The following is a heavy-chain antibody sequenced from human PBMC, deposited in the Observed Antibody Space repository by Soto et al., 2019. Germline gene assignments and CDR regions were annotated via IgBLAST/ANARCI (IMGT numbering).Heavy chain of an antibody. CDR2: INPSGGST. Sequence: ASVKVSCKSSGYTFTSYYMHWVRQAPGQGLEWMGIINPSGGSTSYAQKFQGRVTMTRDTSTSTVYMELSSLRSEDTAVYYCARGAALGYCSSTSCYKGMDVWGQGTTVTVSS. D-gene: IGHD2-2*02. CDR1: GYTFTSYY. J-gene: IGHJ6*02. V-gene: IGHV1-46*01. CDR3: ARGAALGYCSSTSCYKGMDV.